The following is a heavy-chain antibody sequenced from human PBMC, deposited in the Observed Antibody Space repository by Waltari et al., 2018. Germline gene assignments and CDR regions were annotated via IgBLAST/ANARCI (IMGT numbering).Heavy chain of an antibody. D-gene: IGHD6-19*01. CDR3: AGLVLRPLAVAYDY. Sequence: QLQLQESGPGLVKPSETLSLTCTVSGGSISSSSYYWGWIRQPPGKGLEWIGSIYYSGGTYYNPSLKSRVTISVDTSKNQFSLKLSSVTAADTAVYYCAGLVLRPLAVAYDYWGQGTLVTVSS. V-gene: IGHV4-39*01. CDR1: GGSISSSSYY. J-gene: IGHJ4*02. CDR2: IYYSGGT.